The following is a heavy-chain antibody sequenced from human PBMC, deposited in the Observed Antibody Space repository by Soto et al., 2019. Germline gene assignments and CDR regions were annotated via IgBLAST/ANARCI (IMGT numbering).Heavy chain of an antibody. Sequence: SETLSLTCTVSGGSISGHYWGWFRQPPGKAPEWIGQIFYSGGTNYNPSLEGRVTMSVDTSKSQFSLKLSSMTAADTAVYYCARAGGNFDPWGQGTLVTVSS. CDR3: ARAGGNFDP. J-gene: IGHJ5*02. CDR1: GGSISGHY. CDR2: IFYSGGT. V-gene: IGHV4-59*11.